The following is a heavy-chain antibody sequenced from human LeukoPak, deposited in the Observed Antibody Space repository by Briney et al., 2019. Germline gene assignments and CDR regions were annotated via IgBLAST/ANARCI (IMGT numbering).Heavy chain of an antibody. D-gene: IGHD4-11*01. Sequence: GRSLRLSCAASGFIYSHYGMHWVRQAPGKGLEWGAVIWSDGSNRFYEGSVKGRFTISRDNSQRTLFLQMNSLRVDDTAMYYCVRDAQRGFDYSNSLKYWGHGTLVTVSS. CDR1: GFIYSHYG. CDR2: IWSDGSNR. V-gene: IGHV3-33*01. CDR3: VRDAQRGFDYSNSLKY. J-gene: IGHJ4*01.